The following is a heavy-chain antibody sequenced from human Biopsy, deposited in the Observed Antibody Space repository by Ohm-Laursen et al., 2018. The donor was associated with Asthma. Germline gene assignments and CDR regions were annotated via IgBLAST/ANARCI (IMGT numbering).Heavy chain of an antibody. CDR2: ISVYNGNT. CDR1: GYTFNSAG. V-gene: IGHV1-18*01. Sequence: ASVKVSCKTSGYTFNSAGITWVRQAPGQGLEWMGWISVYNGNTKVARKLQDRVTMIADTSTSTAYMELRSLRSDDTAVYFCARAVDYSHYYGIDVWGQGTTVTVS. J-gene: IGHJ6*02. D-gene: IGHD3-10*01. CDR3: ARAVDYSHYYGIDV.